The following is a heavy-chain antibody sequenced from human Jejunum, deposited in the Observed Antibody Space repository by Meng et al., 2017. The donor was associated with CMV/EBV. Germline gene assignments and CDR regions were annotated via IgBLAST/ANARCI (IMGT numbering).Heavy chain of an antibody. V-gene: IGHV4-30-4*08. CDR1: GGYIRSGDYY. D-gene: IGHD3-16*01. CDR2: IYYTGST. J-gene: IGHJ5*02. Sequence: TCTVYGGYIRSGDYYWSWVRQPPGKGLEWIGYIYYTGSTHYNPSLKSRATMSVDTSKNQFSLKLSSVTAADTAVYYCARGRLRNGFDPWGQGTLVTVSS. CDR3: ARGRLRNGFDP.